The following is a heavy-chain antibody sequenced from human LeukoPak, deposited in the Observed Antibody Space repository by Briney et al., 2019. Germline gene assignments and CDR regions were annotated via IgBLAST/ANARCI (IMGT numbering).Heavy chain of an antibody. Sequence: GYIYYSGSTNYNPSLKSRVTMSVDTSKNQFSLKLSSVTAADTAVYYCARGDDYGDYGYFDYWGQGTLVTVSS. CDR3: ARGDDYGDYGYFDY. J-gene: IGHJ4*02. D-gene: IGHD4-17*01. V-gene: IGHV4-59*12. CDR2: IYYSGST.